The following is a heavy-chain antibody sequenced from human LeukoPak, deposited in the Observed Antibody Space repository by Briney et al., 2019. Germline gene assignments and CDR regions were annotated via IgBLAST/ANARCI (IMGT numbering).Heavy chain of an antibody. D-gene: IGHD1-26*01. CDR1: GFPFSDYY. J-gene: IGHJ4*02. Sequence: GVPLRLPCAASGFPFSDYYMSWLRQAPGRGLEWLSYISSSDDRIVYTDSVKGRFTISRDNAKNTVYLQMNSLRVEDTAVYYCATEMGPHPYWGQGTLVTVSS. CDR3: ATEMGPHPY. CDR2: ISSSDDRI. V-gene: IGHV3-11*01.